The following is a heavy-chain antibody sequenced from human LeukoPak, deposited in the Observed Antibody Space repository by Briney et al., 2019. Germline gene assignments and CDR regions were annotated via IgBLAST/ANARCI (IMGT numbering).Heavy chain of an antibody. Sequence: GGSLRLSCAASGFTFSSYSMNWVRQAPGKGLEWVSSISSSSSYIYYADSVKGRFTISRDNAKNSLYLHMTSLRAEDTAVYYCARRRDSGSLQHFDYWGQGTLVTVSS. V-gene: IGHV3-21*04. CDR1: GFTFSSYS. CDR2: ISSSSSYI. J-gene: IGHJ4*02. D-gene: IGHD1-26*01. CDR3: ARRRDSGSLQHFDY.